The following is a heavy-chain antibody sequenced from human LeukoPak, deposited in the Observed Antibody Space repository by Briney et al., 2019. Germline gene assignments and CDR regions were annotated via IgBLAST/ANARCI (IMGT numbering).Heavy chain of an antibody. CDR3: ARDRGIAVAGLDY. D-gene: IGHD6-19*01. CDR2: IWYDGSYK. V-gene: IGHV3-33*01. CDR1: GFTFSSYD. J-gene: IGHJ4*02. Sequence: GRSLRLSCTASGFTFSSYDMHWVRQAPGKGLQWMAVIWYDGSYKYYADSVEGRFTISRDNSKNTLYLQMNSLRAEDTAVYYCARDRGIAVAGLDYWGQGTLVTVSS.